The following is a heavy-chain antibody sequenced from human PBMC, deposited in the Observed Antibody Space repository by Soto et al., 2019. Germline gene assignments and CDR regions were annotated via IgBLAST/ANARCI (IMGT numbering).Heavy chain of an antibody. CDR2: INPNSGGT. Sequence: VASVKVSCKASGYTFTGYYMHWVRQAPGQGLEWMGWINPNSGGTNYAQKFQGWVTMTRDTSISTAYMELSRLRSDDTAVYYCARAVHPLVVPAAMSWFDPWGQGTLVTVPQ. CDR3: ARAVHPLVVPAAMSWFDP. V-gene: IGHV1-2*04. D-gene: IGHD2-2*01. J-gene: IGHJ5*02. CDR1: GYTFTGYY.